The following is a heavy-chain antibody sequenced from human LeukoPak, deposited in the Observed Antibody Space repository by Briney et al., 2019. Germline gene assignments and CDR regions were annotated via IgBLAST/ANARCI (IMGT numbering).Heavy chain of an antibody. V-gene: IGHV6-1*01. CDR3: ARDDSSSLPYYYYGMDV. D-gene: IGHD6-6*01. CDR2: TYYRSKWYN. Sequence: SQTLSLTCAISGDSVSSNSAAWNWIRQSPSRGLEWLGRTYYRSKWYNDYAVSVKSRITINPDTSENQFSLQLNSVTPEDTAVYYCARDDSSSLPYYYYGMDVWGQGTTVTVSS. J-gene: IGHJ6*02. CDR1: GDSVSSNSAA.